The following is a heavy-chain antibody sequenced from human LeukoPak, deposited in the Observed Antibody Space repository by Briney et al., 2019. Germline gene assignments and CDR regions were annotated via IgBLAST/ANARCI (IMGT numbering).Heavy chain of an antibody. D-gene: IGHD2-15*01. CDR1: GGSIGSDY. J-gene: IGHJ4*02. CDR2: IYSSGST. CDR3: ARDPGGCSGGSCYYYFDH. V-gene: IGHV4-4*07. Sequence: PSETLSLTCTVSGGSIGSDYWIWIRQPAGKGLEWIGRIYSSGSTNYNPSLESRVTMSIDTSKNQFSLKLRSVTAADTAVYYCARDPGGCSGGSCYYYFDHWGQGTLVTVSS.